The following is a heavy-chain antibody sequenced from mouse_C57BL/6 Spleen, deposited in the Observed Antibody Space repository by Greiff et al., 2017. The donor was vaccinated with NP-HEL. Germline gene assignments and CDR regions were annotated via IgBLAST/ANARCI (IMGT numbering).Heavy chain of an antibody. V-gene: IGHV1-62-2*01. CDR2: FYPGSGSI. D-gene: IGHD1-1*01. CDR3: ARHEETATVVATDYAMDY. J-gene: IGHJ4*01. CDR1: GYTFTEYT. Sequence: VQLKESGAELVKPGASVKLSCKASGYTFTEYTIHWVKQRSGQGLEWIGWFYPGSGSIKYNEKFKDKATLTADKSSSTVYMELSRLTSEDSAVYFCARHEETATVVATDYAMDYWGQGTSVTVSS.